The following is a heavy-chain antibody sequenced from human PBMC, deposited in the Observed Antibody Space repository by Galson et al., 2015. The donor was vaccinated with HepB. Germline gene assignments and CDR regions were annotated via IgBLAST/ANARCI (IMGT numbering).Heavy chain of an antibody. V-gene: IGHV1-69*04. Sequence: SVKVSCKASGGTFSSYAISWVRQAPGQGLEWMGRIIPILGIANYAQKFQGRVTITADKSTSTAYMELSSLRSEDTAVYYCAREIITIFGVVNNFDYWGQGTLVTVSS. D-gene: IGHD3-3*01. CDR2: IIPILGIA. CDR3: AREIITIFGVVNNFDY. CDR1: GGTFSSYA. J-gene: IGHJ4*02.